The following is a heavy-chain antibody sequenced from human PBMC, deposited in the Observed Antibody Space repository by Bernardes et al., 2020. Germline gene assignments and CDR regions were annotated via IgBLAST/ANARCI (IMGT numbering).Heavy chain of an antibody. D-gene: IGHD5-12*01. CDR2: ISGSGGSA. CDR3: AKVNQWLRPGAFDI. J-gene: IGHJ3*02. Sequence: GGSLRLSCVASGFTFRSFAMSWVRQAPGKGLDWVSGISGSGGSANYADSVKGRFTISRDNSKNTLYLQMKSLRAEDTAVYYCAKVNQWLRPGAFDIWGQGTMVTVSS. CDR1: GFTFRSFA. V-gene: IGHV3-23*01.